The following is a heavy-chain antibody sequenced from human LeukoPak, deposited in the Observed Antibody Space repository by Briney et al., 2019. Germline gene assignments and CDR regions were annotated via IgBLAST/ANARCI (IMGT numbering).Heavy chain of an antibody. V-gene: IGHV3-11*01. J-gene: IGHJ4*02. Sequence: KPGGSLRLSCAVSGFTFSDYYMNWIRQAPGKGLEWVSYISSSSLTIYYADSVKGRFTISRDNAKDSLYLQMNSLRAEDTAVYYCAKHRRDIVVVPAANYFDYWGQGTLVTVSS. CDR2: ISSSSLTI. D-gene: IGHD2-2*01. CDR3: AKHRRDIVVVPAANYFDY. CDR1: GFTFSDYY.